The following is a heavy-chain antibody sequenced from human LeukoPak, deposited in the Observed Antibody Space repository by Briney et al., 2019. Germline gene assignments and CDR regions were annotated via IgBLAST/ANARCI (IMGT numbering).Heavy chain of an antibody. CDR3: ARVGSPSFDWQYYYYYGMDV. J-gene: IGHJ6*02. V-gene: IGHV1-69*01. Sequence: SVKVSCKASGGTFSSYAISWVRQAPGQGLEWMGGLIPIFGTANYAQKFQGRVTITADESTSTAYMELSSLRSEDTAVYYCARVGSPSFDWQYYYYYGMDVWGQGTTVTVSS. D-gene: IGHD3-9*01. CDR2: LIPIFGTA. CDR1: GGTFSSYA.